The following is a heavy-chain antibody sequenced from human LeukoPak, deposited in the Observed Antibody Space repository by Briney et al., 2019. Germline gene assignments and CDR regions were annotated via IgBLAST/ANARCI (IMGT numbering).Heavy chain of an antibody. CDR2: VHKSGST. D-gene: IGHD1-26*01. J-gene: IGHJ4*02. CDR1: TDSITSNW. CDR3: AKEIVGAPTPGAY. V-gene: IGHV4-4*02. Sequence: SETPSLTCAVSTDSITSNWWSWVRQPPGKGLEWIGEVHKSGSTNYYPSLQSRVTISIDKSKNQIALELTSVTAADTAVYYCAKEIVGAPTPGAYWGQGILVTVSS.